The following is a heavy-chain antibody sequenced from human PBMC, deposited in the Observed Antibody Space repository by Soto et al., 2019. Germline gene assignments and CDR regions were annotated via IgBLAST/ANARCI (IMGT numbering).Heavy chain of an antibody. Sequence: QVQLQQWGAGLLKPSETLSLTCAVYGGSFSGYYWSWIRQPPGKGLEWIGVINHSGSTNYNPSLKSRVTISVDTSKNQFSLKLSSVTAADTAVYYCARGRGWYGWEGPHQDYWGQGTLVTVSS. D-gene: IGHD6-19*01. CDR1: GGSFSGYY. CDR3: ARGRGWYGWEGPHQDY. J-gene: IGHJ4*02. V-gene: IGHV4-34*01. CDR2: INHSGST.